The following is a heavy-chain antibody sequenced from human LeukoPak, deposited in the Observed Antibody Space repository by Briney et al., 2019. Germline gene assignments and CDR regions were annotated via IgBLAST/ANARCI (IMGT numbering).Heavy chain of an antibody. CDR1: GFTVSSNY. CDR3: AGTALYSGSYQY. V-gene: IGHV3-53*01. J-gene: IGHJ4*02. D-gene: IGHD1-26*01. Sequence: GGSLRLSCAASGFTVSSNYMSWVRQAPGKGLEWVSVIYSGGSTYYAASVKGRFTISRDNSKNTLYLQMNSLRAEDTAVYYCAGTALYSGSYQYWGQGTLVTVSS. CDR2: IYSGGST.